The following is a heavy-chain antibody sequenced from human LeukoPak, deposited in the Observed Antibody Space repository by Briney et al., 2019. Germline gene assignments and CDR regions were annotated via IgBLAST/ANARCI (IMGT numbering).Heavy chain of an antibody. CDR1: VFTFSSYS. D-gene: IGHD3-10*01. J-gene: IGHJ3*02. CDR2: ISSSSSYI. CDR3: ARVAGSDAFDI. Sequence: GGSLRLSCAASVFTFSSYSMNWVRQAPGKGLEGVSSISSSSSYIYYADSVKGRFTISRDNANNSLYLQMNSLRAEDTAVYYCARVAGSDAFDIWGQGTMVTVSS. V-gene: IGHV3-21*01.